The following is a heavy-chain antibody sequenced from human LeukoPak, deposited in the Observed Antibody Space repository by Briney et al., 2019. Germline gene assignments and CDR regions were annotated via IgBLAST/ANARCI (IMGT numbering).Heavy chain of an antibody. D-gene: IGHD3-22*01. CDR1: GFTVSSNY. Sequence: WESLRLSCAASGFTVSSNYMSWVRQAPGKGLEWVAVIWYDGSIKYYADSVKGRFTISRDNSKNTLYLQMNSLRAEDTAVYYCVCDSSGYYYDYWGQGTLVTVSS. CDR2: IWYDGSIK. V-gene: IGHV3-33*08. CDR3: VCDSSGYYYDY. J-gene: IGHJ4*02.